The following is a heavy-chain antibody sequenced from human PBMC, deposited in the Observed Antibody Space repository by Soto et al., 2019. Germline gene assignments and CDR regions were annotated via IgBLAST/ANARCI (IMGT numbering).Heavy chain of an antibody. CDR2: IYYGGST. J-gene: IGHJ4*02. Sequence: SETLSLTCTVSGGSISSYYWSWIRQPPGKGLEWIGYIYYGGSTNYNPSLKSRVTISVDTSKNQFSLKLSSVTAADTAVYYCARENYDSSGYYLTPQYYFDYWGQGTLVTVSS. CDR1: GGSISSYY. V-gene: IGHV4-59*01. D-gene: IGHD3-22*01. CDR3: ARENYDSSGYYLTPQYYFDY.